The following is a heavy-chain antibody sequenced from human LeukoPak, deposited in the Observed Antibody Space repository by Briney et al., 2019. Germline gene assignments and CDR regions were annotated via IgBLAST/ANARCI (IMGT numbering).Heavy chain of an antibody. CDR2: ISAYNGNT. D-gene: IGHD4-17*01. CDR3: ARSRYLATVTSPWDY. V-gene: IGHV1-18*01. CDR1: GYTFTSYG. Sequence: ASVKVSCKASGYTFTSYGISWVRQAPGQGLEWIGWISAYNGNTNYAQKLQGRVTMTTDTSTSTAYMELRSLRSDDTAVYYCARSRYLATVTSPWDYWGQGTLVTVSS. J-gene: IGHJ4*02.